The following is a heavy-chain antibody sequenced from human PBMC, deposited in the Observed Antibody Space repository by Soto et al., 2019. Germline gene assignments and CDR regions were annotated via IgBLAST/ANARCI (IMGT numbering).Heavy chain of an antibody. Sequence: QVQLVQSGAEVKKPGASVKVSCQASGYSFSNNGISWVRQAPGQGFEWMGRINGDNGNTNYAQKFQGRVTMTTDTSTSTAYMELRSLRSDDTAVYYCARDLGYGDYGTDFWGQGTLVTVSS. CDR1: GYSFSNNG. V-gene: IGHV1-18*04. D-gene: IGHD4-17*01. CDR2: INGDNGNT. CDR3: ARDLGYGDYGTDF. J-gene: IGHJ4*02.